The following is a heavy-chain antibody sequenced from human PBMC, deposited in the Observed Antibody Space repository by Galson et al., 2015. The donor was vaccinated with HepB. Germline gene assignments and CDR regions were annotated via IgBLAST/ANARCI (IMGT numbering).Heavy chain of an antibody. J-gene: IGHJ6*02. CDR2: INPSGGST. CDR1: GYTFTSYY. CDR3: ARDREVAVATSLLGGMDV. V-gene: IGHV1-46*01. Sequence: SVKVSCKASGYTFTSYYMHWVRQAPGQGLEWMGIINPSGGSTSYAQKFQGRVTMTRDTSTSTVYMELSSLRSEDTAVYYCARDREVAVATSLLGGMDVWGQGTTVTVSS. D-gene: IGHD6-19*01.